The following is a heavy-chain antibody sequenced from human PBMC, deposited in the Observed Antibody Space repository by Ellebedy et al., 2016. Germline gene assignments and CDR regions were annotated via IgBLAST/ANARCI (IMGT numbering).Heavy chain of an antibody. Sequence: KVSXKGSGYSFTSYWIGWVRQMPGKGLEWMGIIYPGDSDTRYSPSFQGQVTISADKSISTAYLQWSSLKASDTAMYYCARQVPYSSSWYEGYYFDYWGQGTLVTVSS. V-gene: IGHV5-51*01. D-gene: IGHD6-13*01. J-gene: IGHJ4*02. CDR1: GYSFTSYW. CDR3: ARQVPYSSSWYEGYYFDY. CDR2: IYPGDSDT.